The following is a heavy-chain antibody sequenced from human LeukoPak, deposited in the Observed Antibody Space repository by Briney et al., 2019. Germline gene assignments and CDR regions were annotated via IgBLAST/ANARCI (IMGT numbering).Heavy chain of an antibody. CDR2: IIPIFGTA. CDR3: AREGGYPYYFDY. V-gene: IGHV1-69*13. J-gene: IGHJ4*02. Sequence: SVKVSCKASGYTFSSYAISWVRQAPGQGLEWMGGIIPIFGTANYAQKFQGRVTITADESTSTAYMELSSLRSEDTAVYYCAREGGYPYYFDYWGQGTLVTVSS. CDR1: GYTFSSYA. D-gene: IGHD5-12*01.